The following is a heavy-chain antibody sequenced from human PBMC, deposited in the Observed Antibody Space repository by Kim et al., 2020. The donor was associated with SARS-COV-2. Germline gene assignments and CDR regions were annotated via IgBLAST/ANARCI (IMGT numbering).Heavy chain of an antibody. CDR3: ATSRWGWLPTD. Sequence: TNYNPTLKSRVTISEDTSKNQFYQKLSSVTAAGTAVYYCATSRWGWLPTDWGQGTQVTVSS. CDR2: T. V-gene: IGHV4-4*09. D-gene: IGHD3-22*01. J-gene: IGHJ4*02.